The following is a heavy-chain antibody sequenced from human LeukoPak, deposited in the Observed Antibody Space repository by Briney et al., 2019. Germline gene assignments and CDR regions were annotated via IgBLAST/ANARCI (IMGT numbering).Heavy chain of an antibody. CDR1: GFTFSTYA. V-gene: IGHV3-23*01. Sequence: GGSLRLSCAASGFTFSTYAMNWVRQAPGKGLEWVSTISGSGGTPHYADSVKGRFTISRDNSKNTLHLQMNSLRAEDTAVYYCARDQMGPDYWGQGTLVTVSS. D-gene: IGHD2-8*01. J-gene: IGHJ4*02. CDR2: ISGSGGTP. CDR3: ARDQMGPDY.